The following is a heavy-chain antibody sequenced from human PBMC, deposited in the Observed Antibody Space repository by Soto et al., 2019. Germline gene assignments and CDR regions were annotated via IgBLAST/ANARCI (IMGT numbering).Heavy chain of an antibody. Sequence: PGGSLRLSCAASGFTFSNYAMSWVRQAPGKGLEWVSAISGSGGSTYYADSVKGRFTVSSDSSKNTLYLQMNSLRAEDTAVYYCAKEISSMWLPLDYWGQGTLVTVS. CDR3: AKEISSMWLPLDY. J-gene: IGHJ4*02. V-gene: IGHV3-23*01. CDR2: ISGSGGST. CDR1: GFTFSNYA. D-gene: IGHD6-13*01.